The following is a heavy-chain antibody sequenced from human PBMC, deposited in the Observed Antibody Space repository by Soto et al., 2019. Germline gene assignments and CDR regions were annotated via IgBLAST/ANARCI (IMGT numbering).Heavy chain of an antibody. Sequence: ASVKVSCKASGYTFTSYAMHWVRQAPGQRLEWMGWINAGNGNTKYSQKFQGRVTITRDTSASTAYMELSSLRSEDTAVYYCARVYGSYAEYFQHWGQGTLVTVSS. J-gene: IGHJ1*01. CDR1: GYTFTSYA. CDR2: INAGNGNT. CDR3: ARVYGSYAEYFQH. V-gene: IGHV1-3*01. D-gene: IGHD1-26*01.